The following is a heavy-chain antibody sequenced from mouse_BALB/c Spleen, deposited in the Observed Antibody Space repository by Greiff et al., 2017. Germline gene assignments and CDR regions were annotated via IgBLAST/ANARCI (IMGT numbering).Heavy chain of an antibody. J-gene: IGHJ4*01. CDR3: ARHDGNYRAMDY. CDR1: GFSLTSYG. V-gene: IGHV2-6-2*01. CDR2: IWSDGST. D-gene: IGHD2-1*01. Sequence: QVQLKESGPDLVAPSQSLSITCTVSGFSLTSYGVHWVRQPPGKGLEWLVVIWSDGSTTYNSALKSRLSISKDNSKSQVFLKMNSLQTDDTAMYYCARHDGNYRAMDYWGQGTSVTVSS.